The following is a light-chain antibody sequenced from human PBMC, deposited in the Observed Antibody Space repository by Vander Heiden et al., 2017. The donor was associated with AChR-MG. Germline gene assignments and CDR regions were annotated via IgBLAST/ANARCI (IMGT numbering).Light chain of an antibody. CDR2: GAS. J-gene: IGKJ4*01. CDR1: QSVSSY. CDR3: QQRDSWPLT. Sequence: LTQSPASSSLSPGESATLSCRASQSVSSYLAWYQQKPGQAPRLLIYGASNRATGVPARFIGSGSGTDFTLTISNLEPEDFAVYYCQQRDSWPLTFGGGTKVEIK. V-gene: IGKV3-11*01.